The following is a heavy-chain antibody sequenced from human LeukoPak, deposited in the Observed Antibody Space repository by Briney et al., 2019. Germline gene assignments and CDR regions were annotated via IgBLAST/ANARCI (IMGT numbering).Heavy chain of an antibody. V-gene: IGHV4-61*02. D-gene: IGHD6-13*01. CDR3: ARVYYSRSYDYWYFDL. Sequence: TSETLSLTCTVSGDSISSGDYYWSWIRQPAGKGLEWIGRISSSGSTNYNPSLKSRVTISVDTSKNQFSLKLSSVTAADTAVYYCARVYYSRSYDYWYFDLWGRGTLVTVSS. J-gene: IGHJ2*01. CDR1: GDSISSGDYY. CDR2: ISSSGST.